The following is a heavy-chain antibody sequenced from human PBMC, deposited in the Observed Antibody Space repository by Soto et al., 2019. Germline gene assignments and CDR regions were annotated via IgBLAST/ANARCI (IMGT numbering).Heavy chain of an antibody. CDR1: GCSISSSSYY. CDR3: ARLGGSSSDYYYYGRDV. J-gene: IGHJ6*02. V-gene: IGHV4-39*01. CDR2: IYYSGST. Sequence: SENLSLTSTVSGCSISSSSYYWGWIRQPPGKGLEWIGSIYYSGSTYYNPSLKSRVTISVDTSKNQFSLKLSSVTAADTAVYYCARLGGSSSDYYYYGRDVWGQGTTVT. D-gene: IGHD6-6*01.